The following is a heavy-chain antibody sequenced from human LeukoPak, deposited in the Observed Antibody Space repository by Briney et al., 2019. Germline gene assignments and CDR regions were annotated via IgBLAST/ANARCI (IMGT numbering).Heavy chain of an antibody. CDR1: GFTFSSYA. Sequence: GGSLRLSCAASGFTFSSYAMHWVRQAPGKGLEWVAVISYDGSNKYYADSVKGRFTISRDNSKNTLYLQMKSLRAEDTAVYYCAKDTAYSSSWYYFDYWGQGTLVTVSS. CDR2: ISYDGSNK. CDR3: AKDTAYSSSWYYFDY. J-gene: IGHJ4*02. D-gene: IGHD6-13*01. V-gene: IGHV3-30*04.